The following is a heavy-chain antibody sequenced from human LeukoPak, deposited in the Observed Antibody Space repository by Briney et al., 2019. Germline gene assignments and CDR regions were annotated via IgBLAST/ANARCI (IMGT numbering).Heavy chain of an antibody. J-gene: IGHJ4*02. V-gene: IGHV1-46*01. CDR1: GYTFSSFY. Sequence: ASVKVSCKASGYTFSSFYMHWVRQAPGQGLEWMGIINPSGGSTRYAQKFQGRLTMTRDTSTSTVYMELSSLRSEDTAVYYCARWRDYYGSGSYYHFDYWGQGTLVTVSS. D-gene: IGHD3-10*01. CDR3: ARWRDYYGSGSYYHFDY. CDR2: INPSGGST.